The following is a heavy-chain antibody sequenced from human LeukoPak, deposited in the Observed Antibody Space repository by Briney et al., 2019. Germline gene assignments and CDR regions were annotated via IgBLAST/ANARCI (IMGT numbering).Heavy chain of an antibody. V-gene: IGHV1-18*01. Sequence: GASVKVSCKASGYTFTSYGISWVRQAPGQGLEWMGWISAYNGNTNYAQKLQGRVTMTTDTSTSTAYMELRSLRSDDTAVYYCARDAMVVVPAAIYYYYYMDVWGKGTTVTVSS. D-gene: IGHD2-2*01. CDR1: GYTFTSYG. J-gene: IGHJ6*03. CDR2: ISAYNGNT. CDR3: ARDAMVVVPAAIYYYYYMDV.